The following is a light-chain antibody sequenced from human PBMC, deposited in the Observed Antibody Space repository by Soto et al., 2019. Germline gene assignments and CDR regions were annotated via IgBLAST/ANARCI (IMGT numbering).Light chain of an antibody. CDR2: EVT. CDR1: SSDIGGYNY. Sequence: QSALTQPASVSGSPGQSITISCTGTSSDIGGYNYVSWYQQHPGKAPKLLIYEVTNRPSGVSDRFSGSKSDSTASLTISGLQADHEADYYCTSWTTNNIKYVLGTGTKVTV. CDR3: TSWTTNNIKYV. V-gene: IGLV2-14*03. J-gene: IGLJ1*01.